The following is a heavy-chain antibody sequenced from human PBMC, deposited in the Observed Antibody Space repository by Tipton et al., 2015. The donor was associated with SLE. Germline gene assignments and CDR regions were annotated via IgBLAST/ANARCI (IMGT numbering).Heavy chain of an antibody. J-gene: IGHJ4*02. CDR2: ISGSGGST. CDR1: GFTFSSYA. V-gene: IGHV3-23*01. D-gene: IGHD3-10*01. CDR3: AKDPGGYGSWDY. Sequence: SLRLSCAASGFTFSSYAMSWVRQAPVKGLEWVSAISGSGGSTYYADSVKGRFTISRDNSKNTLYLQMNSLRAEDTAVYYCAKDPGGYGSWDYWGQGTLVTVSS.